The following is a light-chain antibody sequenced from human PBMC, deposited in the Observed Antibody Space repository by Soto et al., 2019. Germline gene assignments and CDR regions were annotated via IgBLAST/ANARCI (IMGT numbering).Light chain of an antibody. CDR1: SSDVGGSKY. CDR2: EVN. V-gene: IGLV2-14*01. J-gene: IGLJ7*01. Sequence: QSALTQPASVSGSPGQSITISCTGTSSDVGGSKYVSWYQHYPGKAPKLMIYEVNNRPSGVSDRFSGSKTGNTASLIISGLQAEDEADYYCSSYTTSYTSDSSLVFGGGTQLTVL. CDR3: SSYTTSYTSDSSLV.